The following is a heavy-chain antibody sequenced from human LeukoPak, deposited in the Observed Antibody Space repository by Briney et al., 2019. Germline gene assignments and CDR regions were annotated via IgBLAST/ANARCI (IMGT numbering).Heavy chain of an antibody. CDR2: MNHSGST. CDR1: VGFFRRYY. V-gene: IGHV4-34*01. J-gene: IGHJ4*02. Sequence: SETLSLTRAVYVGFFRRYYWSWIRQPPAKGLEWIGEMNHSGSTNYNPSLQSRVTISVDTSKNQFSLKLSSVTAAGAAVYYCARGRRWLRKSTPSHFDYWGQGTLVTVSS. D-gene: IGHD5-24*01. CDR3: ARGRRWLRKSTPSHFDY.